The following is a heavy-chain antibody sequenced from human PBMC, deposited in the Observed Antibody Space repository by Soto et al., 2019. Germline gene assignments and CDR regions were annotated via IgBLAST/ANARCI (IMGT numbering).Heavy chain of an antibody. Sequence: GGSLRLSCAASGFTFSSYAMSWVRQAPGKGLEWVSAISGSGGSTYYADSVKGRFTISRDNSKNTLYLQMNSLRAEDTTVYDCARGSGDYVRGSYRYDYWGQGTLVTVSS. V-gene: IGHV3-23*01. CDR2: ISGSGGST. J-gene: IGHJ4*02. CDR1: GFTFSSYA. D-gene: IGHD3-16*02. CDR3: ARGSGDYVRGSYRYDY.